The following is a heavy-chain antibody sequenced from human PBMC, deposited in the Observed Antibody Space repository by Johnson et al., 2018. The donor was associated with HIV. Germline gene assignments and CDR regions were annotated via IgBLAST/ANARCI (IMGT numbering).Heavy chain of an antibody. CDR3: AKVKIVTDVFDI. J-gene: IGHJ3*02. CDR1: GFTFSNYA. D-gene: IGHD2-21*01. CDR2: ISHDGSNR. V-gene: IGHV3-30*18. Sequence: QVQLVESGGGVVQPGRSLRLSCAASGFTFSNYAMHWVRQAPGKGLEWVALISHDGSNRYYADSVKGRFIISRDKSKNILYLQMNSLRSEDTAVYFCAKVKIVTDVFDIWGQGTMVTVSS.